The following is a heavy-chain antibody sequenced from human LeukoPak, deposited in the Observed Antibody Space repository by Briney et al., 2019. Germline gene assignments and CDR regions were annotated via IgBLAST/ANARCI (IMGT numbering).Heavy chain of an antibody. CDR2: IYYSGST. CDR3: ARAAGGGSYYTLVS. V-gene: IGHV4-39*07. CDR1: GGSISSSSYY. Sequence: PSETLSLTCTVSGGSISSSSYYWGWIRQPPGKGLEWIGSIYYSGSTYYNPSLKSRVTISVDTSKNLFSLKLSSVTAADTAVYYCARAAGGGSYYTLVSWGQGTLVTVSS. D-gene: IGHD1-26*01. J-gene: IGHJ5*02.